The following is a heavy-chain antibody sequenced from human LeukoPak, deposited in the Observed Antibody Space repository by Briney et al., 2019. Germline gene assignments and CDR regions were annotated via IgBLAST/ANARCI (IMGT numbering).Heavy chain of an antibody. CDR1: GGSISSSY. CDR2: IDYSGNT. J-gene: IGHJ4*02. D-gene: IGHD2-15*01. Sequence: SETLSLTCTVSGGSISSSYWSWIRQPPGKGLEWIGYIDYSGNTNYNPSLKSRVTISVDTSKNQFSLKLSTVTAADTAVYYCARGQDIVVVVAATDKFDYWGQGTLVTVSS. V-gene: IGHV4-59*12. CDR3: ARGQDIVVVVAATDKFDY.